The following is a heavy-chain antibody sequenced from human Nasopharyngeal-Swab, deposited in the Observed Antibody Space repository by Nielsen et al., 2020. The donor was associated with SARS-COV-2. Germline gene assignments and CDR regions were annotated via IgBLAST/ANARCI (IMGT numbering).Heavy chain of an antibody. Sequence: GESLKISCAASGFTVSPFGMHWVRQAPGEVLEWVAHISYDGHTQYYSDSVTGRFTISRDNSKNTLDLQMNSLRPEDTAVYYCADPPFSEYWGQGTLVTVSS. V-gene: IGHV3-30*03. CDR2: ISYDGHTQ. CDR1: GFTVSPFG. CDR3: ADPPFSEY. J-gene: IGHJ4*02.